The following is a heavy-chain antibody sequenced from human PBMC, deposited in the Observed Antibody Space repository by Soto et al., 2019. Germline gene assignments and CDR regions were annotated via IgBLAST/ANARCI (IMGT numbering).Heavy chain of an antibody. Sequence: QITLKESGPALMKPTQPLTLTCTFSVFSLTSRPVGLGCLRQPPGKALEWLALIYWDDDKRYNPSLRSRLTINKVTSYNQVVLTMTNMDPVDTATYYCAHRRDYDGSWNEGYFDYWGQGILVTVSS. J-gene: IGHJ4*02. CDR1: VFSLTSRPVG. V-gene: IGHV2-5*02. CDR2: IYWDDDK. D-gene: IGHD1-1*01. CDR3: AHRRDYDGSWNEGYFDY.